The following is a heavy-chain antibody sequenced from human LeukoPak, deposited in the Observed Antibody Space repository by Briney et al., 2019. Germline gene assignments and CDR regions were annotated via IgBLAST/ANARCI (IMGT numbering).Heavy chain of an antibody. D-gene: IGHD3-9*01. CDR2: ISSSSSTI. V-gene: IGHV3-48*02. J-gene: IGHJ5*02. Sequence: GGSLRLSCAASGFTFSSYSMNWVRQAPGKGQEWVSYISSSSSTIYYADSVKGRFTISRDNAKNSLYLQMNSLRDEDTVVYYCARDGTRLRYFDWLPPVSFDPWGQGTLVTVSS. CDR1: GFTFSSYS. CDR3: ARDGTRLRYFDWLPPVSFDP.